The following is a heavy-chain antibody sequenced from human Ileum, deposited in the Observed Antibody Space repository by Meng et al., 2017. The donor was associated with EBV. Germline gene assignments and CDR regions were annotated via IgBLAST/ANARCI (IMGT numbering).Heavy chain of an antibody. Sequence: QVELVQAGAEVKKPGASVKVSCKASGYTFTNYDISWVRQATGQGLEWMGWMNPKTGTAHYAQKFQGRVSMTRDTSITTAYMELSSLTSEDTAVYYCVRTLKRGDYWGQGTLVTVSS. D-gene: IGHD3-10*01. CDR3: VRTLKRGDY. CDR2: MNPKTGTA. CDR1: GYTFTNYD. J-gene: IGHJ4*02. V-gene: IGHV1-8*01.